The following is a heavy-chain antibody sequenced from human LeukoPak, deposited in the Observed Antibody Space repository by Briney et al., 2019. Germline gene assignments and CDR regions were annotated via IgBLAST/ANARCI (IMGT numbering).Heavy chain of an antibody. Sequence: SETLSLTCTVSGGSISSGGYYWSWIRQHPGKGLEWIGYIYYSGSTHYNPSLKSRVTISVDTSKNQFSLKLSSVTAADTAVYYCARDHGDYGYFDYWGQGTLVTVSS. CDR1: GGSISSGGYY. CDR3: ARDHGDYGYFDY. D-gene: IGHD4-17*01. J-gene: IGHJ4*02. V-gene: IGHV4-31*03. CDR2: IYYSGST.